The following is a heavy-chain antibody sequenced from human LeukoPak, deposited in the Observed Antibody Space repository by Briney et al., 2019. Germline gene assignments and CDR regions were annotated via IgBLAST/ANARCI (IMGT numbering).Heavy chain of an antibody. J-gene: IGHJ6*03. Sequence: SQTLSLTCTVSGGSISSGSYYWSWIRQPAGKGLEWIGRIYTSGSTNYNPSLKSRVTISLDTSKNQFSLKLSSVTAADTAVYYCARAYGSGSYRFYYYYMDVWGKGTTVTVSS. CDR2: IYTSGST. CDR3: ARAYGSGSYRFYYYYMDV. D-gene: IGHD3-10*01. V-gene: IGHV4-61*02. CDR1: GGSISSGSYY.